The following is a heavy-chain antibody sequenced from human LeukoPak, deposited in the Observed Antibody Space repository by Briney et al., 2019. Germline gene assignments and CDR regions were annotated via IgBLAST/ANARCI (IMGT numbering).Heavy chain of an antibody. CDR2: VYYSGST. CDR3: ARGGWLVLVY. CDR1: GGSISSSSYY. D-gene: IGHD6-19*01. J-gene: IGHJ4*02. Sequence: SETLSLTCTVSGGSISSSSYYWGWIRQPPGKGLEWIGSVYYSGSTYYNPSLKSRVTISVDTSKNQFSLKLSSVTAADTAVYYCARGGWLVLVYWGQGTLVTVSS. V-gene: IGHV4-39*01.